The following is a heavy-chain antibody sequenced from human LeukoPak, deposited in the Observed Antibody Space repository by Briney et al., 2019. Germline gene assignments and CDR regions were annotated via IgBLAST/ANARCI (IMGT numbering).Heavy chain of an antibody. CDR1: GFTFSSYD. J-gene: IGHJ4*02. V-gene: IGHV3-33*01. CDR2: IWYDGSNK. Sequence: GRSLRLSCAASGFTFSSYDMHWVRQAPGKGLEWVALIWYDGSNKYYADPVKGRFTISRDNSRNTLYLQMNSLRAEDTAVYYCARDRSGTFDYWGQGTLVTVSS. D-gene: IGHD2-15*01. CDR3: ARDRSGTFDY.